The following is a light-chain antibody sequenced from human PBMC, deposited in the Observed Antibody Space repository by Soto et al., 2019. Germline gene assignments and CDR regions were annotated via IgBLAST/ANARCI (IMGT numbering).Light chain of an antibody. V-gene: IGKV4-1*01. J-gene: IGKJ1*01. Sequence: DIVMTQSPDSLAVSLGERATIICKSSQSLLYRSNNENYLAWYQQKPGQPPKLLIYWASTRQSGVPDRFSGSGSGTDFTLTISSLQAEDVAVYYCLQYHETPRTFGQGTRVEL. CDR3: LQYHETPRT. CDR2: WAS. CDR1: QSLLYRSNNENY.